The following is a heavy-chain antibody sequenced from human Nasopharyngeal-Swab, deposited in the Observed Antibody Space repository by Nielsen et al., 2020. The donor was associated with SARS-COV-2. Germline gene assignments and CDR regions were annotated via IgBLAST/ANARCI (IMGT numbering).Heavy chain of an antibody. J-gene: IGHJ4*02. CDR1: GYTFTSYG. D-gene: IGHD3-22*01. CDR2: ISAYNGNT. CDR3: ARSWVPSHYYDSPYFDY. Sequence: ASVKVSCKASGYTFTSYGISWVRQAPGQGLEWMGWISAYNGNTNYAQKLQGRVTMTTDTSTSTAYMELRSLRSDDMAVYYCARSWVPSHYYDSPYFDYWGQGTLVTVSS. V-gene: IGHV1-18*03.